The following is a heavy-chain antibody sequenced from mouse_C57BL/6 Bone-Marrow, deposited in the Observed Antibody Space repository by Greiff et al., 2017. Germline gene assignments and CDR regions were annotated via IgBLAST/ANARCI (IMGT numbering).Heavy chain of an antibody. V-gene: IGHV1-47*01. CDR2: FHPYNDDT. J-gene: IGHJ2*01. D-gene: IGHD5-1*01. CDR3: ARSSTFFYYFDD. CDR1: GYTFTTYP. Sequence: QVQLKQSGAELVKPGASVKMSCKASGYTFTTYPIEWMKQNHGKSLEWIGNFHPYNDDTKYNEKFKGKATLTVEKSSNTVYLEPSQLTSNDSTVYDCARSSTFFYYFDDWGKGTTLTVSS.